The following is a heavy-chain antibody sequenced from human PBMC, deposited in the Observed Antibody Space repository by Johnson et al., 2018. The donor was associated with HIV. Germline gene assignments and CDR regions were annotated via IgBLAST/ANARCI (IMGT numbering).Heavy chain of an antibody. CDR2: IWYDGTNK. D-gene: IGHD3-3*01. J-gene: IGHJ3*02. Sequence: QVQLVESGGGVVQPGRSLRLSCAASGFTFSNYGMHWVRQAPGKGLEWVAFIWYDGTNKYYEDSVKSRFTISRDKSKNTLYLQMNSLRAEETAVYYCARDRFPYYYFWSGYYRGAFDIWGQGTMVTVSS. V-gene: IGHV3-30*19. CDR3: ARDRFPYYYFWSGYYRGAFDI. CDR1: GFTFSNYG.